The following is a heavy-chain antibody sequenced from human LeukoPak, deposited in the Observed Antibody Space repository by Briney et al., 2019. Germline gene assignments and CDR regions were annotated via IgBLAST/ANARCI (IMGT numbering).Heavy chain of an antibody. V-gene: IGHV4-4*07. CDR2: IYTSGST. CDR3: ARDVLAATGSFDY. J-gene: IGHJ4*02. D-gene: IGHD6-13*01. CDR1: GDSISSFY. Sequence: SETLSLSCTVSGDSISSFYWSWIRQPAGKGLEWIGHIYTSGSTNYSPSLTSRVTMSVDTSQNQFSLKLSSVTAADTAGYYCARDVLAATGSFDYWGQGTQVTVSS.